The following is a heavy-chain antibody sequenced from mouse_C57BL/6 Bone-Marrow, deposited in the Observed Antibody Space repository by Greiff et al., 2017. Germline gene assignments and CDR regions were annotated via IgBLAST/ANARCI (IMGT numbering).Heavy chain of an antibody. V-gene: IGHV7-3*01. CDR2: IRNKANGYTT. CDR1: GFTFTDYY. D-gene: IGHD2-5*01. CDR3: ARYIYYSNWDYFDY. J-gene: IGHJ2*01. Sequence: EVKVVESGGGLVQPGGSLSLSCAASGFTFTDYYMSWVRQPPGKALEWLGFIRNKANGYTTEYSASVKGRFTISRDNFQSIIYLQMHALRSEDSAPYYCARYIYYSNWDYFDYWGQGTTLTVSS.